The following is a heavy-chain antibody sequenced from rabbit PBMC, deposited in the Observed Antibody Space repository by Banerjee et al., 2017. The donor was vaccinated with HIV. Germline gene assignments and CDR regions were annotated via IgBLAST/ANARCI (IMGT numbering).Heavy chain of an antibody. Sequence: QQQLEESGGGLVKPGGTLTLTCKASGFSFNNNYHMCWVRQAPGKGLEWIACIDAGTSGTTYYANWAKGRFTFSKTSSTTVTLQMTSLTAADTATYFCARNTGIAYGYELWGPGTLVTVS. CDR3: ARNTGIAYGYEL. CDR1: GFSFNNNYH. J-gene: IGHJ4*01. D-gene: IGHD6-1*01. CDR2: IDAGTSGTT. V-gene: IGHV1S45*01.